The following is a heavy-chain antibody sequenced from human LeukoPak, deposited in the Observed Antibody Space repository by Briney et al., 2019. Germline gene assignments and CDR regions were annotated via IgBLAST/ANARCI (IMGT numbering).Heavy chain of an antibody. Sequence: SETLSLTCTVSGGSMSSYYWSWLRQPPGMGLEWIAYIYHSGSTNYNPSLKSRVTISVDTSKNPFSLNLSSVTAADTAIYYCARGRGYSYGTFDSWGQGTLVTVSS. CDR1: GGSMSSYY. D-gene: IGHD5-18*01. V-gene: IGHV4-59*01. CDR3: ARGRGYSYGTFDS. J-gene: IGHJ4*02. CDR2: IYHSGST.